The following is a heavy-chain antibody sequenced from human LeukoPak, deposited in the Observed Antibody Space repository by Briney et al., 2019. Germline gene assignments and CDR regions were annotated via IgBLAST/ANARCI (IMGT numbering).Heavy chain of an antibody. CDR2: INAGNGNT. D-gene: IGHD6-19*01. J-gene: IGHJ4*02. CDR3: ARGHQPSRQWPGWYFDY. Sequence: ASVKVSCKASGYTFTSYAMHWVRQAPGQRLEWMGWINAGNGNTKYSQEFQGRVTITRDTSASTAYMELSSLRSEDMAVYYCARGHQPSRQWPGWYFDYWGQGTLVTVSS. CDR1: GYTFTSYA. V-gene: IGHV1-3*03.